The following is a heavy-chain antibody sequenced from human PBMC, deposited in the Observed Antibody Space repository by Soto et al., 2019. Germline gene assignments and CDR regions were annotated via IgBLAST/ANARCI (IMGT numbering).Heavy chain of an antibody. CDR3: ARHPERIAEIGWFDP. V-gene: IGHV3-48*01. Sequence: EVQLVESEGGLVQPGGSLRLSCAASGFTFSSYSVNWVRQAPGKGLEWVSYISSSSSTIYYADSVKGRFTISRDNAKNSLYLQMNSLRAEDTAVYYCARHPERIAEIGWFDPWGQGTLVTVSS. J-gene: IGHJ5*02. CDR2: ISSSSSTI. CDR1: GFTFSSYS. D-gene: IGHD6-13*01.